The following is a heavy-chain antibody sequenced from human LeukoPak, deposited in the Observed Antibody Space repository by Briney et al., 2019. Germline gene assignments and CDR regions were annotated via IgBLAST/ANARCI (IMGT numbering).Heavy chain of an antibody. D-gene: IGHD2/OR15-2a*01. Sequence: GGSLRLSCATSGFTFSSYAMSWVRQAPGKGLEWVSAFSGSGGSTYYADSVKGRFTISRDNSRNTLYLQMNSLRAEDTAVYYCARSGLSRFGFWGQGTLVTVSS. CDR1: GFTFSSYA. CDR3: ARSGLSRFGF. V-gene: IGHV3-23*01. J-gene: IGHJ4*02. CDR2: FSGSGGST.